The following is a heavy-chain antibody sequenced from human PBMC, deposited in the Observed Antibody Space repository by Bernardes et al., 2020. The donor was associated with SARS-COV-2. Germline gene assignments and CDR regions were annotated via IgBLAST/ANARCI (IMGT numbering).Heavy chain of an antibody. CDR3: ARAMIVVVSLDPRGLLWSPPDV. CDR2: IYYSGST. CDR1: GGSISSYY. V-gene: IGHV4-59*01. J-gene: IGHJ6*02. Sequence: SETLSLTCTVSGGSISSYYWSWIRQPPGKGLEWIGYIYYSGSTNYNPSLKSRVTISVDTSKNQFSLKLSSVTAADTAVYYCARAMIVVVSLDPRGLLWSPPDVWGQGTTVTVSS. D-gene: IGHD3-22*01.